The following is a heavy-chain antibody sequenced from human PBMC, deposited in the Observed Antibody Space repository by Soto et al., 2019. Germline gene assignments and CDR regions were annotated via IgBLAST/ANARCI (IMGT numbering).Heavy chain of an antibody. V-gene: IGHV3-13*01. CDR1: GFTFRNYD. D-gene: IGHD3-22*01. Sequence: EVQLVESGGGLVQPGGSLRLSCAASGFTFRNYDMHWVRQITGKGLEWVSNIGPAGDTYSPGSVKGRFTISRENAKKSLSLQMSSLSAGDTAVYYCARADASSSAHLWCGMDVWGQGTTVTVSS. J-gene: IGHJ6*02. CDR3: ARADASSSAHLWCGMDV. CDR2: IGPAGDT.